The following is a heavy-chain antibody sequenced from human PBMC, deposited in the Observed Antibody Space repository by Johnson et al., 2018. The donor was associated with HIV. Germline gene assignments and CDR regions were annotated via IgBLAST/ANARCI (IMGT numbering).Heavy chain of an antibody. Sequence: QVQVVESGGGLVKPGGSLRLSCAASGFTFSDYYMSWIRQAPGKGLEWVSYITSSGTTIYHVDSVKGRFTISRDNAKNSLYLQINSLRAEDTAVYYCARDRWATYYYDSSGHGGVFDIWGQGTVVTVSS. J-gene: IGHJ3*02. CDR1: GFTFSDYY. CDR2: ITSSGTTI. CDR3: ARDRWATYYYDSSGHGGVFDI. V-gene: IGHV3-11*04. D-gene: IGHD3-22*01.